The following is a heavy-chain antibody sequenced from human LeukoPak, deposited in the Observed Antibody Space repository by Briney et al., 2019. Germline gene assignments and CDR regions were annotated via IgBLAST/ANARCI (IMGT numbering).Heavy chain of an antibody. CDR3: ARGHNYAFDN. CDR1: GFPFIEYS. J-gene: IGHJ4*02. V-gene: IGHV3-48*04. D-gene: IGHD5-18*01. Sequence: GGSLRLSCTASGFPFIEYSMNWVRQAPGKGLEWISYIGISSGNTKYADSVKGRFTISADNAKNSLYLQMNSLRVEDTAVYYCARGHNYAFDNWGQGTLVSVSS. CDR2: IGISSGNT.